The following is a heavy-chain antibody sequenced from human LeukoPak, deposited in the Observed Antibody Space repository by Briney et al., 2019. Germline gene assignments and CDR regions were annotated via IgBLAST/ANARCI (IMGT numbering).Heavy chain of an antibody. CDR3: ARHDWFDP. J-gene: IGHJ5*02. CDR1: GFTVSNDY. CDR2: MYSGGST. Sequence: PGGSLRLSCAVPGFTVSNDYMSWVRQAPGKGLEWVSVMYSGGSTYYADSVKGRFTISRDNSQNTLYLQMNSLRAEDTAMYYCARHDWFDPRGQGTLVTVSS. V-gene: IGHV3-66*04.